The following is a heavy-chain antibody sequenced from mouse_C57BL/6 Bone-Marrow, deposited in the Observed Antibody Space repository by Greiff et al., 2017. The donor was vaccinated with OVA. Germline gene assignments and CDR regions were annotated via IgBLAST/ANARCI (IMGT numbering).Heavy chain of an antibody. J-gene: IGHJ2*01. Sequence: DVKLQESGGGLVKPGGSLKLSCAASGFTFSSYAMSWVRQTPEKRLEWVATISDGGSYTYYPDNVKGRFTISRDNAKNNLYLQMSHLKSEDTAMYYCARDGLRDGYLFDYWGQGTTLTVSS. CDR3: ARDGLRDGYLFDY. CDR2: ISDGGSYT. V-gene: IGHV5-4*01. D-gene: IGHD2-3*01. CDR1: GFTFSSYA.